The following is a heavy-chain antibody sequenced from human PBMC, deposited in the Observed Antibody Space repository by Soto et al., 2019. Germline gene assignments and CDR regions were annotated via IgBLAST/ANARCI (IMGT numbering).Heavy chain of an antibody. V-gene: IGHV2-70*04. Sequence: SGPTLVNPTQTLTLTCTFSGFSLTTSRKRVSWIRRPPGKALEWLARIDWDDDKFYSTSLKTRLTISKDTSKNQVVLTMTNMDPVDTATYFCARSSYCSGANCDPHGAFDIWGQGTLVTVSS. CDR3: ARSSYCSGANCDPHGAFDI. J-gene: IGHJ3*02. CDR2: IDWDDDK. CDR1: GFSLTTSRKR. D-gene: IGHD2-15*01.